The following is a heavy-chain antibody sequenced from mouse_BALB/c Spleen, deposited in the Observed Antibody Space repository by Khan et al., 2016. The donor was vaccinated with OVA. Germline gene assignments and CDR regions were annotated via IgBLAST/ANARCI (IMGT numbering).Heavy chain of an antibody. J-gene: IGHJ2*01. CDR3: ARSGYGSLGY. D-gene: IGHD1-1*01. V-gene: IGHV1-77*01. CDR2: IYPGDDST. CDR1: GYTFTDYV. Sequence: QVQLQQSGPELVKPGVSLKMSCKASGYTFTDYVINWVKQRPGQGLEWIGQIYPGDDSTYFNEKFKGKATLTADKSSNSAYMQLSSLTSEDSAVYFCARSGYGSLGYWGQGTTLTVSS.